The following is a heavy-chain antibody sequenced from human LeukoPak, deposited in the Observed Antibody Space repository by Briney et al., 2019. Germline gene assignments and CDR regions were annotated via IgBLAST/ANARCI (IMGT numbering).Heavy chain of an antibody. Sequence: GRSLRLSCAASGFTFDDYAMHWVRQAPGKGLEWVSGISWNSGSIGHADSVKGRFTISRDNAKNSLYLQMNSLRAEDMALYYCAKSNTAMVTDPFDYWGQGTLVTVSS. CDR2: ISWNSGSI. CDR3: AKSNTAMVTDPFDY. J-gene: IGHJ4*02. V-gene: IGHV3-9*03. CDR1: GFTFDDYA. D-gene: IGHD5-18*01.